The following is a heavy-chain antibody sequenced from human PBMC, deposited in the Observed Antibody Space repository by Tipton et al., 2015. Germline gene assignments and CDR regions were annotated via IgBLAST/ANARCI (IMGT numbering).Heavy chain of an antibody. Sequence: TLSLTCTVSGVSITSVTYYWTWIRQHPGKGLEWIGYIYYSGSTYFNPSLKSRITISIDTSKNQFSLKLNYVTAADTAVYYCARANYYDSSGYHNWFDPWGQGSLVTVSS. V-gene: IGHV4-31*03. D-gene: IGHD3-22*01. CDR3: ARANYYDSSGYHNWFDP. CDR2: IYYSGST. CDR1: GVSITSVTYY. J-gene: IGHJ5*02.